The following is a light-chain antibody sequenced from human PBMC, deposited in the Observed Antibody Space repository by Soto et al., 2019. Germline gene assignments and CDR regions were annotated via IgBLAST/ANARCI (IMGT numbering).Light chain of an antibody. Sequence: EIVLTPSPGTLSLSPGERATLSCRASQSVTSNYLAWYQQKPGQAPSLLIYGASARAAGIPDRFSGSGTGTDFALTISGLEPEDFAVYFCQQYASSPWTFGQGTKV. CDR1: QSVTSNY. V-gene: IGKV3-20*01. CDR2: GAS. J-gene: IGKJ1*01. CDR3: QQYASSPWT.